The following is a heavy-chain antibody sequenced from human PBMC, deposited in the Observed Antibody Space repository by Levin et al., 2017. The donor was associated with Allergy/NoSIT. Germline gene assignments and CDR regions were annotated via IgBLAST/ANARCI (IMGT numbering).Heavy chain of an antibody. V-gene: IGHV4-31*03. J-gene: IGHJ5*02. CDR2: IYYSGST. CDR3: ARGSDQGELLWFGDCNWFDP. Sequence: PSETLSLTCTVSGGSISSGGYYWSWIRQHPGKGLEWIGYIYYSGSTYYNPSLKSRVTISVDTSKNQFSLKLSSVTAADTAVYYCARGSDQGELLWFGDCNWFDPWGQGTLVTVSS. D-gene: IGHD3-10*01. CDR1: GGSISSGGYY.